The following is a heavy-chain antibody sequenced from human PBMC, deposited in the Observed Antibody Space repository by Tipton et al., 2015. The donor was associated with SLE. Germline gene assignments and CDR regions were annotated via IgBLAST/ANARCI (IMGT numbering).Heavy chain of an antibody. J-gene: IGHJ3*01. CDR3: AKDRGIYPWGAFDV. CDR2: SSSSSYI. D-gene: IGHD3-10*01. CDR1: GFTFSRSW. Sequence: SLRLSCAGSGFTFSRSWMNWVRQAPGRGLEWVAFSSSSSYIYYADSVKGRFTISRDNSKNTLYLQMNSLRAEDTAVYYCAKDRGIYPWGAFDVWGQGTMVTVSS. V-gene: IGHV3-21*05.